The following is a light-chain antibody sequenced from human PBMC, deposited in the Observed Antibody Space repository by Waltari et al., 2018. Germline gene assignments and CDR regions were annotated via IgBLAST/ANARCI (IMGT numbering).Light chain of an antibody. J-gene: IGKJ1*01. CDR2: AAS. CDR1: QNIGTY. CDR3: QNHERLPAT. Sequence: LTQSPGTLSLSPGERATLSCRASQNIGTYLVWYQQKPGQPPWLLMYAASRRATGIPDRFSGSGSGTDFSLTISRLEPEDFAVYYCQNHERLPATFGQGTKVEIK. V-gene: IGKV3-20*01.